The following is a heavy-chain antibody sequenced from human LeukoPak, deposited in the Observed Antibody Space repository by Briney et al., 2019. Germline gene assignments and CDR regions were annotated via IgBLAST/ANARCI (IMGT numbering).Heavy chain of an antibody. CDR1: GFTFSSYD. CDR3: AKASVVVTAIGPYYFDY. Sequence: GGSLRLSCAASGFTFSSYDMTWVRQAPGRGLEWVSSIRPSGDNTYYGDSVKGRFTISRDNSKNTLYLQMNSLRAEDTAVYYCAKASVVVTAIGPYYFDYWGQGTLVTVSS. D-gene: IGHD2-21*02. CDR2: IRPSGDNT. V-gene: IGHV3-23*01. J-gene: IGHJ4*02.